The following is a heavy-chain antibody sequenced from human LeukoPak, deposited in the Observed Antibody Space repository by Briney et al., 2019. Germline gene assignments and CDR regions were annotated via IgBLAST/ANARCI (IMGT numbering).Heavy chain of an antibody. D-gene: IGHD2-15*01. V-gene: IGHV4-59*01. Sequence: SEALSLTCTVSRGSISHYYLSWIRQPPGKGLEWIGYIDHGGSTNYDPSLKSRLTISIDTFKNQFSLKLTSVTPADMAVYYCAREALGYRSGGNCYGNWFDPWGQGTLVTVSS. J-gene: IGHJ5*02. CDR1: RGSISHYY. CDR2: IDHGGST. CDR3: AREALGYRSGGNCYGNWFDP.